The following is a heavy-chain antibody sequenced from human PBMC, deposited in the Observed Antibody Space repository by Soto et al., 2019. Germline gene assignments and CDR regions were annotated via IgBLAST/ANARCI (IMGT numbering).Heavy chain of an antibody. J-gene: IGHJ4*02. Sequence: SETLSLTCTVSGGSISSYYWSWIRQPPGKGLEWIGYIYYSGSTNYNPSLKSRVTISVDTSKNQFSLKLSSVTAADTAVYYCARRERITIFGVVIVRDYWGQGTLVTAPQ. CDR1: GGSISSYY. D-gene: IGHD3-3*01. CDR3: ARRERITIFGVVIVRDY. CDR2: IYYSGST. V-gene: IGHV4-59*01.